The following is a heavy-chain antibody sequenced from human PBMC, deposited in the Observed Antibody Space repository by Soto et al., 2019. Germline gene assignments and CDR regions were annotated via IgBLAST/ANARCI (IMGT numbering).Heavy chain of an antibody. CDR2: ISYDGSNK. V-gene: IGHV3-30-3*01. J-gene: IGHJ4*02. CDR3: ARSVRVRGVIGPIDY. D-gene: IGHD3-10*01. Sequence: QVQLVESGGGVVQPGRSLRLSCAASGFTFSSYAMHWVRQAPGKGLEWVAVISYDGSNKYYADYVKGRFTISRDNSKNTLYLQMNSLRAEDTAVYYCARSVRVRGVIGPIDYWGQGTLVTVSS. CDR1: GFTFSSYA.